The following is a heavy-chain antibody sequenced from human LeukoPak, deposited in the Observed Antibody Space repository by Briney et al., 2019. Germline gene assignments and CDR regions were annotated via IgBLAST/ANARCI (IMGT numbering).Heavy chain of an antibody. J-gene: IGHJ4*02. D-gene: IGHD3-9*01. CDR1: GFTFSSYW. CDR3: AKGVLRYFDWPSVDY. V-gene: IGHV3-7*01. CDR2: IKPDGSQI. Sequence: GGSLRLSCAASGFTFSSYWMTWVRQAPGKGLEWVANIKPDGSQIYYVDSVKGRFTISRDNAKNSLYLQMNSLRAEDTAVYYCAKGVLRYFDWPSVDYWGQGTLVTVSS.